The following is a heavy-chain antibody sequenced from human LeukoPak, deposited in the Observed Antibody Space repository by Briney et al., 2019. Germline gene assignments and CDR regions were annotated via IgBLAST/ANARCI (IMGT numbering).Heavy chain of an antibody. D-gene: IGHD2-2*02. V-gene: IGHV1-69*13. Sequence: SVKVSCKASGGTFSSYAISWVRQAPGQGLEWMGGIIPIFGTANYAQKFQGRVTITADESTSTAYMELSSLRSEDTAVYYCARVRIGYCSSTSCYTAGYYYYGMDVWGQGTTVTVSS. CDR2: IIPIFGTA. CDR1: GGTFSSYA. CDR3: ARVRIGYCSSTSCYTAGYYYYGMDV. J-gene: IGHJ6*02.